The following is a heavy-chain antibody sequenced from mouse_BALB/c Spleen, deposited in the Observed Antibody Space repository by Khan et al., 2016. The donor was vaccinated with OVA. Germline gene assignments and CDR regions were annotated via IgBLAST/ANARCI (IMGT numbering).Heavy chain of an antibody. J-gene: IGHJ4*01. CDR3: ARRTTEYALDY. Sequence: QVQLQQSGAELARPGASVKMSCKASGYTFSSHTMHWVKQRPGQGLEWIGYINPRSGYTQYNQKFNDKVTLTADISSSTAYMQLSSLTSEDSAVYYCARRTTEYALDYWGQGTSVTVSS. V-gene: IGHV1-4*01. CDR2: INPRSGYT. D-gene: IGHD2-14*01. CDR1: GYTFSSHT.